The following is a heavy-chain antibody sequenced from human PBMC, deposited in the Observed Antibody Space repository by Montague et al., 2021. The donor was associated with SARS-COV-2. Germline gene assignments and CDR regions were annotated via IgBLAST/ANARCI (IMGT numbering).Heavy chain of an antibody. CDR2: VYYTGPT. D-gene: IGHD3-9*01. CDR3: AREQAGDWYFDI. V-gene: IGHV4-39*07. J-gene: IGHJ4*02. CDR1: GGSTRTSRYY. Sequence: SETLSLTCTVSGGSTRTSRYYWAWIRQSPGKGLEWIGSVYYTGPTFYTPSLAARTAISLDTSTNHFSLTLCSVAAADTAVFYCAREQAGDWYFDIWGRGTPVTVSS.